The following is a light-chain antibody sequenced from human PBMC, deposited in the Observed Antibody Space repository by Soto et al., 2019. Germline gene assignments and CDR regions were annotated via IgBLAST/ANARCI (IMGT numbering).Light chain of an antibody. CDR3: ATWDDSLNGPV. V-gene: IGLV1-44*01. CDR2: STS. Sequence: QSVPTQPPSASGTPGQRVTISCSGTISNIGGNTVDWYQQFPGTAPKLLIYSTSHRPSGVPDRFSGSKSDTSASLAISGLQSEDEADYYCATWDDSLNGPVFGGGTKLTVL. CDR1: ISNIGGNT. J-gene: IGLJ2*01.